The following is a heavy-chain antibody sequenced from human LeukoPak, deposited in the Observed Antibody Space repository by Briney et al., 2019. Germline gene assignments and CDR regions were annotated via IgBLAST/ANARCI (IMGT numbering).Heavy chain of an antibody. V-gene: IGHV1-46*01. CDR1: GYTFTSYY. CDR3: ARGIRGTAMVKYYLDY. J-gene: IGHJ4*02. D-gene: IGHD5-18*01. CDR2: INPSGGST. Sequence: GASVKVSCKASGYTFTSYYMHWVRQAPGQGLEWMGIINPSGGSTSYAQKFQGRVTMTRDTSTSTVYMELSSLRSEDTAVYYCARGIRGTAMVKYYLDYWGQGTLVTVSS.